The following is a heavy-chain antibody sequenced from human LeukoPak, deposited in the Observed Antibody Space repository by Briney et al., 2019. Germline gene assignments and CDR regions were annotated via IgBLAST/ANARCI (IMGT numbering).Heavy chain of an antibody. CDR3: ASGYGDYWFDP. Sequence: SETLSLTCTVSGGSISRDFWSWIRQPPGKGLEWIGYIYYTGGTNYNPSLKSRVTISIDTSKNQFSLRLSSVTAADTAVYYCASGYGDYWFDPWGQGTLVTVSS. D-gene: IGHD4-17*01. CDR1: GGSISRDF. J-gene: IGHJ5*02. V-gene: IGHV4-59*01. CDR2: IYYTGGT.